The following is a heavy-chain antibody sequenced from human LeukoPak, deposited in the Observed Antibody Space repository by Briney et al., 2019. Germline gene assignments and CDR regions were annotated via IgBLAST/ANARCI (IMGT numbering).Heavy chain of an antibody. D-gene: IGHD1-26*01. CDR2: IKQDGSEK. CDR3: AKAATRGRSSGSYFDY. CDR1: GFTFSSYW. V-gene: IGHV3-7*01. J-gene: IGHJ4*02. Sequence: GGSLRLSCAASGFTFSSYWMSWVRQAPGKGLEWVANIKQDGSEKYYVDSVKGRFTISRDNSKNTLYLQMNSLRAEDTAVYYCAKAATRGRSSGSYFDYWGQGTLVTVSS.